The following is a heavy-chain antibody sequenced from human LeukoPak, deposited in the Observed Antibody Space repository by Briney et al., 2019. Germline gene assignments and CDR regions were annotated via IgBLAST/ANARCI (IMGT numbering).Heavy chain of an antibody. V-gene: IGHV4-4*07. CDR3: ARASDILTGEEDDNDAFDI. CDR1: GGSISSYY. J-gene: IGHJ3*02. Sequence: SETLSLTCTVSGGSISSYYWSWIRQPAGKGLEWIGRIYTSGSTNYNPSLKSRVTMSVDTSKNQFSLKLSSVTAADTAVYYCARASDILTGEEDDNDAFDIWGQGTMVTVSS. D-gene: IGHD3-9*01. CDR2: IYTSGST.